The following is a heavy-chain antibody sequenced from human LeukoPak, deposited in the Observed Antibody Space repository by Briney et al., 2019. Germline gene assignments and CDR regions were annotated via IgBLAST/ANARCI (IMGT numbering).Heavy chain of an antibody. Sequence: PSETLSLTCTVSGGSISPYYWSWIRQPAGKGLEWIGRIYTSGSTNYNPSLKSRVTISVDTSKNQFSLKLSSVTAADTAVYYCARDPSHYYDSSGYYDYWGQGTLVTVSS. CDR1: GGSISPYY. CDR3: ARDPSHYYDSSGYYDY. CDR2: IYTSGST. J-gene: IGHJ4*02. D-gene: IGHD3-22*01. V-gene: IGHV4-4*07.